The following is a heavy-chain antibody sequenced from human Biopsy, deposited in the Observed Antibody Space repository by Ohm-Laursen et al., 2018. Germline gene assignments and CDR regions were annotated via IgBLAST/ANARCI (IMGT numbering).Heavy chain of an antibody. CDR2: ISHTGYT. V-gene: IGHV4-59*11. J-gene: IGHJ1*01. CDR3: ARGSNEYGGLYFPH. Sequence: GTLSLTCTVSGGSFTGHYWTWIRQPPGKGLEWIGHISHTGYTSYKSSLKSRVTTSLDTSGKHFSLRLTSLAAADTAVYYCARGSNEYGGLYFPHWGQGTLVTVSS. CDR1: GGSFTGHY. D-gene: IGHD4-23*01.